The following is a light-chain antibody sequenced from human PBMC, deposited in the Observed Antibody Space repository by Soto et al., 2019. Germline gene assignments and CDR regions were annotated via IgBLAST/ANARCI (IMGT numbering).Light chain of an antibody. CDR1: SSDVGGYDL. CDR2: EVS. J-gene: IGLJ1*01. CDR3: SSYTSSSTLD. Sequence: QSALTQPASVSGSPGQSITISCTGSSSDVGGYDLVSWYQQHPGKVPKVMIYEVSNRPSGVSNRFSGSKSGNTASLTISGLQAEDEADYYCSSYTSSSTLDFGTGTKLTVL. V-gene: IGLV2-14*02.